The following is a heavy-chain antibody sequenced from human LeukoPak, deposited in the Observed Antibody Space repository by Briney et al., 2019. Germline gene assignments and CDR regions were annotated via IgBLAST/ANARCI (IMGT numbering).Heavy chain of an antibody. CDR1: GFTFSSYE. D-gene: IGHD3-22*01. V-gene: IGHV3-48*03. CDR3: AIGVYYYDSSGYSLFDY. CDR2: ISSSGSTI. J-gene: IGHJ4*02. Sequence: GGSLRLSCAASGFTFSSYEKNWVRQAPGKGLEWVSYISSSGSTIYYADSVKGRFTISRDNAKNSLYLQMNSLRAEDTAVYYCAIGVYYYDSSGYSLFDYWGQGTLVTVSS.